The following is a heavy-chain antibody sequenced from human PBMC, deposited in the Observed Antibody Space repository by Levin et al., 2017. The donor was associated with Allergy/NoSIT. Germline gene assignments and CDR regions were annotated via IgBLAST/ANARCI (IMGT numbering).Heavy chain of an antibody. J-gene: IGHJ4*02. D-gene: IGHD6-19*01. CDR1: GGSFSGYY. CDR3: ARAYSSGWYRSPHFDY. V-gene: IGHV4-34*01. Sequence: SETLSLTCAVYGGSFSGYYWSWIRQPPGKGLEWIGEINHSGSTNYNPSLKSRVTISVDTSKNQFSLKLSSVTAADTAVYYCARAYSSGWYRSPHFDYWGQGTLVTVSS. CDR2: INHSGST.